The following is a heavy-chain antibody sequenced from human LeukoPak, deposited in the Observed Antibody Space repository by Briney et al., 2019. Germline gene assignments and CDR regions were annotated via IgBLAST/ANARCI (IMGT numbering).Heavy chain of an antibody. D-gene: IGHD1-26*01. CDR3: ARGLGAPPVGAFDI. CDR1: GYTFTSYY. J-gene: IGHJ3*02. CDR2: MNPNSGNT. Sequence: ASVKVSCKASGYTFTSYYMHWVRQAPGQGLEWMGWMNPNSGNTGYAQKFQGRVTMTRNTSISTAYMELSSLRSEDTAVYYCARGLGAPPVGAFDIWGQGTMVTVSS. V-gene: IGHV1-8*02.